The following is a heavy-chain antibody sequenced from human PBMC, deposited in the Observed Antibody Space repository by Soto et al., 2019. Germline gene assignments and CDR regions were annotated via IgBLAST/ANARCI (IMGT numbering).Heavy chain of an antibody. CDR3: ARGRVLRYFDWLFALDAFDI. J-gene: IGHJ3*02. V-gene: IGHV1-69*13. CDR1: GGTFSSYA. CDR2: IIPIFGTA. D-gene: IGHD3-9*01. Sequence: GASVKVSCKASGGTFSSYAISWVRQAPGQGLEWMGGIIPIFGTANYAQKFQGRVTITADESTSTAYMELGSLRSEDTAGYYCARGRVLRYFDWLFALDAFDIWGQGTMVTVSS.